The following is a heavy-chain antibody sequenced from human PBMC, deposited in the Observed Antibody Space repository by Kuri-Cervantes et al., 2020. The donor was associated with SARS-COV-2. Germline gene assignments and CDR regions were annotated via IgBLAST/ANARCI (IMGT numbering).Heavy chain of an antibody. Sequence: ASVKVSCKASGYTFTSYYMHWVRQAPGQGLEWMGIINPSGGSTSYAQKFQGRVTMTRDTSTSTVYMELSSLRSEDTAVYYCARRSFQPRYYYYYYMDVWGKGTTVTVSS. V-gene: IGHV1-46*01. J-gene: IGHJ6*03. CDR2: INPSGGST. CDR3: ARRSFQPRYYYYYYMDV. CDR1: GYTFTSYY.